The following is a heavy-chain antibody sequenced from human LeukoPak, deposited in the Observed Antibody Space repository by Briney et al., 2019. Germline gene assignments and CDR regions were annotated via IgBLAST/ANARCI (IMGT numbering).Heavy chain of an antibody. Sequence: GGSLRLSCAASGFTFSSYWMTWVRQAPGKGLEWVSYISSSSSTIYYADSVKGRFTTSRDNAKNSLYLQMNSLRAEDTAVYYCARAASDVVAATGGAFDIWGQGTMVTVSS. CDR3: ARAASDVVAATGGAFDI. CDR1: GFTFSSYW. CDR2: ISSSSSTI. D-gene: IGHD2-15*01. J-gene: IGHJ3*02. V-gene: IGHV3-48*01.